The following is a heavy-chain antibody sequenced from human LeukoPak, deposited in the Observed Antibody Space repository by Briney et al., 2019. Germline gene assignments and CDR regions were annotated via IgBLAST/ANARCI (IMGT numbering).Heavy chain of an antibody. Sequence: GGFLRLSCAASGFTFSNYAMSWVRQAPGKGLEWASLIATSDNTYYADSAKGRFTISRDNSKNTVYLQMNSLRAEDTAIYYCATYFYSRTLRYFDYWGQGSLVTVSS. CDR3: ATYFYSRTLRYFDY. V-gene: IGHV3-23*01. J-gene: IGHJ4*02. CDR1: GFTFSNYA. CDR2: IATSDNT. D-gene: IGHD6-13*01.